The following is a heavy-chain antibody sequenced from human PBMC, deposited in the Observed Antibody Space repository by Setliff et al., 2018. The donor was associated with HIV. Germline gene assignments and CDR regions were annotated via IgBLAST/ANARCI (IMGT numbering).Heavy chain of an antibody. CDR2: INGGNGNT. CDR1: GYTFTRYN. V-gene: IGHV1-3*01. J-gene: IGHJ2*01. D-gene: IGHD6-13*01. Sequence: ASVKVSCKASGYTFTRYNIHWVRQAPGQRLEWMGWINGGNGNTKYSQKFQDRVTITRDTSANTAYLELSGLRSEDTALYYRARPAYSSTWVDWYFDLWGRGTLVTVSS. CDR3: ARPAYSSTWVDWYFDL.